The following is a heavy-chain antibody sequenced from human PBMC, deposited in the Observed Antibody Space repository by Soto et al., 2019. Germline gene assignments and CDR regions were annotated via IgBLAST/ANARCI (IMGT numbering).Heavy chain of an antibody. Sequence: EVQLLESGGGLEQSGGSLRLSCVGSGHTFHNYAMTWVRQAPGKGLEWVSGISGSGGSTYYADSVRGRFTISRDDSKNTLYLQMNSLRAEDTAVYYCAKVSRGIGVVPAAVNWGQGTLVTVSS. D-gene: IGHD2-2*01. J-gene: IGHJ4*02. CDR2: ISGSGGST. V-gene: IGHV3-23*01. CDR3: AKVSRGIGVVPAAVN. CDR1: GHTFHNYA.